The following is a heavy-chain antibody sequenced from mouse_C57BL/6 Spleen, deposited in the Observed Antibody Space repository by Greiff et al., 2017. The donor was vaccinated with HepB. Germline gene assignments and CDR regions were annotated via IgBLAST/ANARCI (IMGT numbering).Heavy chain of an antibody. CDR3: ARYDYSWFAY. CDR1: GYTFTDYE. V-gene: IGHV1-15*01. D-gene: IGHD2-4*01. Sequence: QVQLQQSGAELVRPGASVTLSCKASGYTFTDYEMHWVKQTPVHGLEWIGAIDPETGGTAYNQKFKGKAILTADKSSSTAYMELRSLTSEDSDVYYCARYDYSWFAYWGQGTLVTVSA. J-gene: IGHJ3*01. CDR2: IDPETGGT.